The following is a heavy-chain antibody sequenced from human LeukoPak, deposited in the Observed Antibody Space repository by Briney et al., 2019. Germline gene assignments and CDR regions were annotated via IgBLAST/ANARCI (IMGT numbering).Heavy chain of an antibody. J-gene: IGHJ4*02. CDR2: ISYDGSNK. CDR3: ARDRFQWELLGRGYGDY. Sequence: GGSLRLSCAASGFTFNSYTMHWVRQAPGKGLEWVAVISYDGSNKYYADSVKGRFTISRDNSKNTLYLQVNSLRAEDTAVYYCARDRFQWELLGRGYGDYWGQGTLVTVSS. V-gene: IGHV3-30-3*01. CDR1: GFTFNSYT. D-gene: IGHD1-26*01.